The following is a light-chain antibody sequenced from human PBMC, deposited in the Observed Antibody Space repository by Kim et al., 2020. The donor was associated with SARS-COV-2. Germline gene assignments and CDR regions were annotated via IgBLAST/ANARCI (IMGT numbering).Light chain of an antibody. J-gene: IGLJ2*01. V-gene: IGLV2-14*03. Sequence: QSALTQPASVSGSPGQSITISCTGTSGDIGAYDYVAWYQKHPGRAPKLLIYDVIIRPSGVSSRFSGSKSGNTVSLTISGLQAEDEADYYCSSGSFTTRSWVLFGGGTQLTVL. CDR3: SSGSFTTRSWVL. CDR2: DVI. CDR1: SGDIGAYDY.